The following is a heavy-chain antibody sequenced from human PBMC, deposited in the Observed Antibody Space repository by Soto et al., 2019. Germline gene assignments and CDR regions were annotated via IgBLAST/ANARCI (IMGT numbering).Heavy chain of an antibody. CDR2: ITPIFGTA. D-gene: IGHD6-6*01. CDR1: GGTFSSYA. J-gene: IGHJ6*02. Sequence: SVKVSCKASGGTFSSYAISWVRQAPGQGLEWMGGITPIFGTANYAQKFQGRVTITADESTSTAYMELSSLRSEDTAVYYCASKRAARPPYYYYYGMDVWGQGTTVTVSS. CDR3: ASKRAARPPYYYYYGMDV. V-gene: IGHV1-69*13.